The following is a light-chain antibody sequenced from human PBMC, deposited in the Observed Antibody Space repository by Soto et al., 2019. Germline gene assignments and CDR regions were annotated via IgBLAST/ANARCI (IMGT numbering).Light chain of an antibody. CDR2: GTS. CDR1: QSGSSN. J-gene: IGKJ3*01. Sequence: EIIMTQSPATLSVSPGERATLSCRASQSGSSNLAWYRQRPGQAPRLLIYGTSTRATGIPDRFIGSGSGTEFTLTVSRLQSEDFAVYYCQQYDSLPPLFTFAPGTKVDLQ. V-gene: IGKV3-15*01. CDR3: QQYDSLPPLFT.